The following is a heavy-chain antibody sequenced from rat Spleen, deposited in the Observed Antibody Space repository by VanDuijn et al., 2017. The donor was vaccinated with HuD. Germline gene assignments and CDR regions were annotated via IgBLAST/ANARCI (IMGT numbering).Heavy chain of an antibody. D-gene: IGHD2-7*01. CDR2: ITNIAGRT. J-gene: IGHJ3*01. Sequence: EVQLVESGGGLVQPGRSLKLSCVASGFTFNNYWMTWIRQSPGKGLEWVASITNIAGRTHYPDSVKGRFTISRDIAKSTLFLQMDSLRSEDTATYYCAAHGPRISRFAYWGQGSLVTVSS. CDR1: GFTFNNYW. V-gene: IGHV5-31*01. CDR3: AAHGPRISRFAY.